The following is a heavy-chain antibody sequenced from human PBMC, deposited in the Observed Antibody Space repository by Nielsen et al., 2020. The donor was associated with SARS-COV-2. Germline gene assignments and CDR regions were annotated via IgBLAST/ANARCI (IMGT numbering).Heavy chain of an antibody. CDR2: ISSSSSYI. CDR3: ARVKWLGAFDI. V-gene: IGHV3-21*01. Sequence: GGSLRLSCAASGFTFSSYSMNWVRQAPGKGLEWVSSISSSSSYIYYADSVKGRFTISRDNAKNSLYLQMNSLRAEDTAVYYCARVKWLGAFDIWGQGTMVTVSS. CDR1: GFTFSSYS. J-gene: IGHJ3*02. D-gene: IGHD5-12*01.